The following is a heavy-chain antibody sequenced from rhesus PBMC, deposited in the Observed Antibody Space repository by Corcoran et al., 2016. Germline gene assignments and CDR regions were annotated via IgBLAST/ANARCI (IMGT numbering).Heavy chain of an antibody. CDR3: ARGGHRRYYDDSGDYTEGFDY. CDR1: GGSISSSY. D-gene: IGHD3-28*01. J-gene: IGHJ4*01. CDR2: LYGSGSST. V-gene: IGHV4-169*01. Sequence: QLQLQESGPGLVKPSETLSVTCAVSGGSISSSYWSWIRQAPGKGLEWIGYLYGSGSSTNYNPSLKSRVTLSVDTSKNQLSLKLSSVTAADTAVYYCARGGHRRYYDDSGDYTEGFDYWGQGVLVTVSS.